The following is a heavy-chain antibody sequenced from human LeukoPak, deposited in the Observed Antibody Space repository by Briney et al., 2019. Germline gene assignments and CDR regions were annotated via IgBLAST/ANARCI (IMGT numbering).Heavy chain of an antibody. J-gene: IGHJ4*02. CDR2: ISSSSSDI. D-gene: IGHD3-10*01. CDR3: AGASLLWFGEFPFDY. Sequence: GGSLRLSCAASGFTFSTYSMNWVRQAPGKGLEWVSYISSSSSDIYYADSLKGRFTISRDNAKNSLYLQMNSLRAEDTAVYYCAGASLLWFGEFPFDYWGRGTLVTVSS. CDR1: GFTFSTYS. V-gene: IGHV3-21*01.